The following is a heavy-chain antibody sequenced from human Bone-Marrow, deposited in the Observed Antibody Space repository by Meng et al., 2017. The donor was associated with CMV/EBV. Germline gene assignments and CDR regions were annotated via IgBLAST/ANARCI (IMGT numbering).Heavy chain of an antibody. CDR3: ARVYGGSSGC. Sequence: SETLSLTCAVYGGSFSGYYWSWIRQPPGKGLEWIGEINHSGSTNYNPSLKSRVTISVDTSKNQFSLKLSSVTAADTAVYYCARVYGGSSGCWGQGTLVTVSS. CDR1: GGSFSGYY. CDR2: INHSGST. D-gene: IGHD4-23*01. V-gene: IGHV4-34*01. J-gene: IGHJ4*02.